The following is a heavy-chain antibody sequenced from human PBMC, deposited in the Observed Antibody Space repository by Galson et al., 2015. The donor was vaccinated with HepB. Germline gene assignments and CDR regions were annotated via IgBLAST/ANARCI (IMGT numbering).Heavy chain of an antibody. Sequence: SVKVSCKASGYTFTSYAMHWVRQAPGQRLEWMGWINAGNGNTKYSQKFQGRVTITRDTSASTAYMELSSLRSEDTAVYYCARDRWVGATVYYYYYYGTDVWGQGTTVTVSS. CDR3: ARDRWVGATVYYYYYYGTDV. D-gene: IGHD1-26*01. V-gene: IGHV1-3*01. J-gene: IGHJ6*02. CDR1: GYTFTSYA. CDR2: INAGNGNT.